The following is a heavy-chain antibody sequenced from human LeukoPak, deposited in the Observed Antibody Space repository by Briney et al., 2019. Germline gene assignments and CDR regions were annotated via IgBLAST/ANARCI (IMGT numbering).Heavy chain of an antibody. CDR3: ARAPWYYDSSGRDAFDI. CDR2: INPNSGGT. V-gene: IGHV1-2*02. Sequence: GASVKVSCKASGYTFTGYYMHWVRQAPGQGLEWMGWINPNSGGTNYAQKFQGRVTMTRDTSISTAYIELSRLRSDDTAVYYCARAPWYYDSSGRDAFDIWGQGTMVTVSS. J-gene: IGHJ3*02. CDR1: GYTFTGYY. D-gene: IGHD3-22*01.